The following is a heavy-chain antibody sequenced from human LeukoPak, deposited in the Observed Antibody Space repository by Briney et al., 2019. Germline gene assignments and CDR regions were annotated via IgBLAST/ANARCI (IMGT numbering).Heavy chain of an antibody. CDR1: GYTFTGYY. CDR2: INPNSGGT. J-gene: IGHJ5*02. Sequence: ASVKVSCKASGYTFTGYYMHWVRQAPGQGLEWTGWINPNSGGTNYAQKFQGRVTMTRGTSISTAYMELSRLRSDDTAVYYCARDRGIAARTTNWFDPWGQGTLVTVSS. V-gene: IGHV1-2*02. CDR3: ARDRGIAARTTNWFDP. D-gene: IGHD6-6*01.